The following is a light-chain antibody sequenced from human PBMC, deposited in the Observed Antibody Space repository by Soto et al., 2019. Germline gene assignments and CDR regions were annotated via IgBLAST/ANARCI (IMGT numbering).Light chain of an antibody. CDR1: SGHSSYI. Sequence: QSVLTQSSSASASLGSSVKLTCTLSSGHSSYIIAWHQQQPGKAPRYLMKLEGSGSYNKGSGVPDRFSGSSSGADRYLAISELQFEDEADYYCETWDSNTHVFGGGTKLTVL. CDR3: ETWDSNTHV. J-gene: IGLJ3*02. CDR2: LEGSGSY. V-gene: IGLV4-60*02.